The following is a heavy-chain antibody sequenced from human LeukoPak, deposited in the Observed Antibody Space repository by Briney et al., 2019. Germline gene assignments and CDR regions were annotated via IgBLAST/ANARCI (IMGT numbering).Heavy chain of an antibody. J-gene: IGHJ4*02. CDR2: VSAYNGNT. Sequence: ASVKVSCKASGYTFTSYGISWVRQAPGQGLEWMGWVSAYNGNTNYAQKLQDRVTMTTDTSTSTAYMELRSLTSGDTAVYYCARASEMATITYFDYWGQGTLVTVSS. V-gene: IGHV1-18*01. D-gene: IGHD5-24*01. CDR3: ARASEMATITYFDY. CDR1: GYTFTSYG.